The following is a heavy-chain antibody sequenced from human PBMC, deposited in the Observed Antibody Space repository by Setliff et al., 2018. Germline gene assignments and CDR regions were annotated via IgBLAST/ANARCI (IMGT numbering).Heavy chain of an antibody. CDR2: IIPIFGTA. J-gene: IGHJ4*02. CDR3: ARVQQLGTFDY. Sequence: ASVKVSCKASGGTFSSYAISWVRQAPGQGLEWMGGIIPIFGTANYAQKFRGRVTITADESTSTAYMELSSLRSEDTAVYYCARVQQLGTFDYWGQGTLVTVSS. D-gene: IGHD6-13*01. CDR1: GGTFSSYA. V-gene: IGHV1-69*13.